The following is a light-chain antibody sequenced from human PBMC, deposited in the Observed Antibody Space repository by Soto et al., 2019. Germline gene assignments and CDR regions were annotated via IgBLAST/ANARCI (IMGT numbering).Light chain of an antibody. J-gene: IGLJ3*02. CDR1: SSNIGNSY. Sequence: QLVLTQPPSVSAAPGQTVTVSCSGNSSNIGNSYVSWYQQFPVTAPRLLIYDDNKRPSGIRDRFSGSKSGTSATLAITGLQTGDEAVYYCGTWDSSLTNGRAVFGGGTKLTVL. CDR2: DDN. V-gene: IGLV1-51*01. CDR3: GTWDSSLTNGRAV.